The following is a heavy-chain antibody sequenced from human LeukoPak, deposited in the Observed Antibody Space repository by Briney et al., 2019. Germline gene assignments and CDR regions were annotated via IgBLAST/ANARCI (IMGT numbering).Heavy chain of an antibody. J-gene: IGHJ4*02. CDR3: ARATTVTTFFDY. CDR1: GFTFSGYW. CDR2: INSDGSST. Sequence: GGSLRLSCAASGFTFSGYWMHWVRQAPGKGLVWVSRINSDGSSTSYADSVKGRFTISRDNAKNTLYLQMNSLRAEGTAVYYCARATTVTTFFDYWGQGTLVTVSS. V-gene: IGHV3-74*01. D-gene: IGHD4-11*01.